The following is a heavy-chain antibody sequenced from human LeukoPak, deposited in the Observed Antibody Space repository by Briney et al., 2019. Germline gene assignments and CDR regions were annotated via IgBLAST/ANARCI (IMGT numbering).Heavy chain of an antibody. D-gene: IGHD3-22*01. CDR1: GGSISRATYY. CDR3: ARQGTNDYDNSGLDAFDI. Sequence: SETLSLTCTVSGGSISRATYYWAWIRQPPGKGLEWIGSHDYSGTTFYNPSLKSRLTISGYASKTQFSLRLRSVTAADTAVYYCARQGTNDYDNSGLDAFDIWGHGKMVTVSS. V-gene: IGHV4-39*01. J-gene: IGHJ3*02. CDR2: HDYSGTT.